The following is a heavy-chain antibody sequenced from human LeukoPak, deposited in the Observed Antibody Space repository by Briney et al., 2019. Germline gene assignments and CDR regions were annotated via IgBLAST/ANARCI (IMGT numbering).Heavy chain of an antibody. V-gene: IGHV4-59*01. D-gene: IGHD6-6*01. J-gene: IGHJ6*03. CDR3: ARLNSIAASYYMDV. CDR1: GGSTSSYY. Sequence: SETLSLTCTVSGGSTSSYYWSWIRQPPGKGLELIGYIYYSGSTTNYNPSLKSRVTISVDTSKNQFSLKLSSVTAADTAVYYCARLNSIAASYYMDVWGKGTTVTVSS. CDR2: IYYSGSTT.